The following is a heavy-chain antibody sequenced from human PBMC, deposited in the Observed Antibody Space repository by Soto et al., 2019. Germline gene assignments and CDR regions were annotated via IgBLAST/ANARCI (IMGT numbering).Heavy chain of an antibody. V-gene: IGHV3-23*01. Sequence: QTGGSLRLSCAASGFTFSSYAMSWVRQAPGKGLEWVSAISGSGGSTYYADSVKGRFTISRDNSKNTLYLQMNSLRAEDTAVYYCAKGKRIAAAGPLDYWGQGTLVTVYS. CDR2: ISGSGGST. CDR3: AKGKRIAAAGPLDY. D-gene: IGHD6-13*01. J-gene: IGHJ4*02. CDR1: GFTFSSYA.